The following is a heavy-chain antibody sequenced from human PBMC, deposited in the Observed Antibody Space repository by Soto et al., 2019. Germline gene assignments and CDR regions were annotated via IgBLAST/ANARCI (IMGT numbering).Heavy chain of an antibody. V-gene: IGHV3-30*18. Sequence: GGSLRLSCAACGFTFSSYGMHWVRQAPGKGLEWVAVISYDGSNKYYADSVKGRFTISRDTSKNTLYLQMSSLSAEATAVYYCAKDPRGTTGPIDYWGQGTLVTVSS. D-gene: IGHD4-17*01. CDR3: AKDPRGTTGPIDY. J-gene: IGHJ4*02. CDR2: ISYDGSNK. CDR1: GFTFSSYG.